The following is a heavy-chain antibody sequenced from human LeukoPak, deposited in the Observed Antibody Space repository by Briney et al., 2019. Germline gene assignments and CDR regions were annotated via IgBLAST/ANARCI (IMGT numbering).Heavy chain of an antibody. J-gene: IGHJ5*02. V-gene: IGHV4-34*01. Sequence: SETLSLTCAVYGGSFSGYYWSWIRQPPGKGLEWIGEINHSGSTNYNPSLKSRVTISVDTSKNQFSLKLSSVTAADTAVYYCARGRVVVVRADIFSGWFDAWGQGTLVTVSS. D-gene: IGHD2-2*02. CDR3: ARGRVVVVRADIFSGWFDA. CDR2: INHSGST. CDR1: GGSFSGYY.